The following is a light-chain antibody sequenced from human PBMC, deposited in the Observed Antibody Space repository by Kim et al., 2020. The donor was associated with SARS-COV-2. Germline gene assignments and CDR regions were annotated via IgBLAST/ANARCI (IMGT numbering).Light chain of an antibody. J-gene: IGLJ2*01. CDR1: SGHINNA. CDR3: QTYDTDIVV. CDR2: LNSDGSH. V-gene: IGLV4-69*02. Sequence: ASVKLTCTLNSGHINNAIAWHQQQPGKGPRYLMKLNSDGSHTKGDGIPDRFSGSSSGAERYLTISSLQSEDEADYYCQTYDTDIVVFGGGTKLTVL.